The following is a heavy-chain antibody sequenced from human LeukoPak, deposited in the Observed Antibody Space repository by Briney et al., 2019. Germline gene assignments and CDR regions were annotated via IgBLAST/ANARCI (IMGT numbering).Heavy chain of an antibody. Sequence: GGSLRLSCAASGFTFSSYSMNWVRQAPGKGLEWVANIIQDGSEQYYVDSVKGRFTISRDNAENSLYLQMNSLRAEDTAVYHCARVGKDGYNTLSGMDVWGQGTTVTVSS. CDR2: IIQDGSEQ. V-gene: IGHV3-7*01. CDR3: ARVGKDGYNTLSGMDV. D-gene: IGHD5-24*01. J-gene: IGHJ6*02. CDR1: GFTFSSYS.